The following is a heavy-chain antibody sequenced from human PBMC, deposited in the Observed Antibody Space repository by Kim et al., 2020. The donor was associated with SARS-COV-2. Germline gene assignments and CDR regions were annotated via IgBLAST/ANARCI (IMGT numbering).Heavy chain of an antibody. Sequence: SETLSLTCAVYGGSFSGYYWSWIRQPPGKGLEWIGEINHSGSTNYNPSLKSRVTISVDTSKNQFSLKLSSVTAADTAVYYCARGRYYYCSSTSCYASGSYGVDYWGQGTLVTVSS. CDR1: GGSFSGYY. J-gene: IGHJ4*02. D-gene: IGHD2-2*01. CDR3: ARGRYYYCSSTSCYASGSYGVDY. CDR2: INHSGST. V-gene: IGHV4-34*01.